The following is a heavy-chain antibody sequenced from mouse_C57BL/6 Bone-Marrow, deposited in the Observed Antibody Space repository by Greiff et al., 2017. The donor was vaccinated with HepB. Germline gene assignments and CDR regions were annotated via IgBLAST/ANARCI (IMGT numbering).Heavy chain of an antibody. J-gene: IGHJ4*01. CDR3: ARHGNYGAMDY. D-gene: IGHD2-1*01. CDR2: ISNGGGST. V-gene: IGHV5-12*01. Sequence: EVHLVESGGGLVQPGGSLKLSCAASGFTFSDYYMYWVRQTPEKRLEWVAYISNGGGSTYYPDTVKGRFTISRDNAKNARYLQMSRLKSEDTAMYYCARHGNYGAMDYWGQGTSVTVSS. CDR1: GFTFSDYY.